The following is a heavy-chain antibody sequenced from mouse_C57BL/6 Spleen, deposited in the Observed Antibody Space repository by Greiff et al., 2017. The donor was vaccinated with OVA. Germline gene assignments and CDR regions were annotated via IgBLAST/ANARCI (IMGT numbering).Heavy chain of an antibody. CDR1: GFTFSSYA. Sequence: DVKLVESGGGLVKPGGSLKLSCAASGFTFSSYAMSWVRQTPEKRLEWVATISDGGSYTYYPDNVKGRFTISRDNAKNNLYLQMSHLKSEDTAMYYCARERGYGSSPFAYWGQGTLVTVSA. CDR3: ARERGYGSSPFAY. V-gene: IGHV5-4*01. J-gene: IGHJ3*01. CDR2: ISDGGSYT. D-gene: IGHD1-1*01.